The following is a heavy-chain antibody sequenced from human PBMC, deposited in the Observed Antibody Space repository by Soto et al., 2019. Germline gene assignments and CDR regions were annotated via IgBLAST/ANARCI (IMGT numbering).Heavy chain of an antibody. CDR2: ISGSGGST. CDR1: GFTFSSYA. CDR3: AKVLRYFDWLLPDYYHYGMDV. V-gene: IGHV3-23*01. D-gene: IGHD3-9*01. J-gene: IGHJ6*02. Sequence: GGSLRLSCAASGFTFSSYAMSWVRQAPGKGLEWVSAISGSGGSTYYADSVKGRFTISRDNSKNTLYLQMNSLRAEDTAVYYCAKVLRYFDWLLPDYYHYGMDVWGQGTTVTVSS.